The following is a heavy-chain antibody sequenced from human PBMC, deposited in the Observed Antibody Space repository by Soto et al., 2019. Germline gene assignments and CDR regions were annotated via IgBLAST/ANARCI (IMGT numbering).Heavy chain of an antibody. Sequence: QALSLTSVISGDSVSSNSAGCNLIRHSPSRGLEWLGRTYYKSKWNNDYALSVKSRITINPDTSKNQFSLHLYSVTPEDTAVYYCTGITWFRGMDVWGQGTPVTVSS. J-gene: IGHJ6*02. CDR3: TGITWFRGMDV. D-gene: IGHD3-10*01. V-gene: IGHV6-1*01. CDR2: TYYKSKWNN. CDR1: GDSVSSNSAG.